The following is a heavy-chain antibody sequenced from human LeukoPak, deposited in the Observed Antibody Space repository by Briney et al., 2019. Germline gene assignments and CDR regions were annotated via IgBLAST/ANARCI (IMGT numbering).Heavy chain of an antibody. CDR1: GFTFSSYA. D-gene: IGHD3-22*01. Sequence: GGSLRLSCAASGFTFSSYAMSWVRQAPGKGLEWVSAISGSGGSTYYADSVKGRFTIPRDNSKNTLYLQMNSLRAEDTAVYYCAIGYYYDSSGPIDYWGQGTLVTVSS. CDR3: AIGYYYDSSGPIDY. J-gene: IGHJ4*02. V-gene: IGHV3-23*01. CDR2: ISGSGGST.